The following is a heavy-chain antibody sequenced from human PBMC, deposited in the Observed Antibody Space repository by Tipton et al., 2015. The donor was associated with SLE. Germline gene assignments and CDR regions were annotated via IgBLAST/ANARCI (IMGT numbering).Heavy chain of an antibody. V-gene: IGHV4-39*07. CDR1: GASISSYY. J-gene: IGHJ5*02. D-gene: IGHD5-18*01. CDR2: IYYTGTTT. CDR3: ARLHGYSYGLNWFDP. Sequence: TLSLTCTVSGASISSYYWAWIRQPPGKGLEWIGSIYYTGTTTYYNSFLKSRVTMSVDTSKNQFSLRLTSVIAADTAVYYCARLHGYSYGLNWFDPWGQGTLISVSS.